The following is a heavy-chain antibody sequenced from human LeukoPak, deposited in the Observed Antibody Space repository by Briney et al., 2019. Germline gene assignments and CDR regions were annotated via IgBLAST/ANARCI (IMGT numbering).Heavy chain of an antibody. CDR3: TRDSGTYNWFDP. J-gene: IGHJ5*02. D-gene: IGHD1-26*01. V-gene: IGHV3-73*01. CDR2: MDKETNLYAT. CDR1: GFTFSDSA. Sequence: GGSLRLSCVASGFTFSDSAIHWVRQSSGKGLEWIGHMDKETNLYATALAASVKGRVTVSRDDSKNTAYLHMNSLKTEDTALYYCTRDSGTYNWFDPWGQGTPVTVSS.